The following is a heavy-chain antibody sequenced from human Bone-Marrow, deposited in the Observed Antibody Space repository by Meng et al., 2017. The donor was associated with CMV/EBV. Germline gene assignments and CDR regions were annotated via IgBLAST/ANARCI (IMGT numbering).Heavy chain of an antibody. CDR2: IIPIFGTA. CDR3: ARDAIAAHSWWFDP. CDR1: GGTFSSYA. D-gene: IGHD6-6*01. J-gene: IGHJ5*02. V-gene: IGHV1-69*05. Sequence: SVKVSCKASGGTFSSYAISWVRQAPGQGLEWMGGIIPIFGTANYAQKFQGRVTIATDESTSTAYMELSSLRSEDTAVYYCARDAIAAHSWWFDPWGQGTLVTVSS.